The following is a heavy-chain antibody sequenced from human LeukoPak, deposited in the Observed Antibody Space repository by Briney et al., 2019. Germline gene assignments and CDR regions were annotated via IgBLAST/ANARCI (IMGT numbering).Heavy chain of an antibody. V-gene: IGHV3-33*01. CDR2: IWYDGSNK. J-gene: IGHJ5*02. CDR3: ARGMGYYGSGGGKNWFDP. CDR1: GFTFSSYG. D-gene: IGHD3-10*01. Sequence: PGGSLRLSCAASGFTFSSYGMHWVRQAPGKGLEWVAVIWYDGSNKYYADSVKGRFTISRDNSKNTLYLQMSSLRAEDTAVYYCARGMGYYGSGGGKNWFDPWGQGTLVTVSS.